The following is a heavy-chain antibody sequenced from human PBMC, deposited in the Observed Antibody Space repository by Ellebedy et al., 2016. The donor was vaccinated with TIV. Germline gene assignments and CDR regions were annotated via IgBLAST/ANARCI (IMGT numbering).Heavy chain of an antibody. V-gene: IGHV1-69*05. Sequence: SVKVSCXASGGTFSSYAISWVRQAPGQGLEWMGGIIPIFGTANYAQKFQGRVTMTRNTSISTAYMELSSLRSEDTALYYCAKGVGATRENYFDYWGQGTLVTVSS. CDR3: AKGVGATRENYFDY. J-gene: IGHJ4*02. CDR2: IIPIFGTA. D-gene: IGHD1-26*01. CDR1: GGTFSSYA.